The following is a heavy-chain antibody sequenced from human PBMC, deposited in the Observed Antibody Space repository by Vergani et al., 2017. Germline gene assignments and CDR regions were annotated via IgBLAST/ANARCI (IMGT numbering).Heavy chain of an antibody. CDR3: ARSGCSSTSCYVVYYYYYGMDV. CDR2: INPSGGST. J-gene: IGHJ6*02. CDR1: GYTFTSYY. D-gene: IGHD2-2*01. Sequence: QVQLVQSGAEVKKPGASVKVSCKASGYTFTSYYMHWVRQAPGQGLEWMGIINPSGGSTSYAQKFQGRVTMTRDTSISTAYMELNRLRSDDTAVYYCARSGCSSTSCYVVYYYYYGMDVWGQGTTVTVSS. V-gene: IGHV1-46*01.